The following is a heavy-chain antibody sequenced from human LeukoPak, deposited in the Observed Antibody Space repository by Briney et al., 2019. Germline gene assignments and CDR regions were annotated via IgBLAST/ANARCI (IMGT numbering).Heavy chain of an antibody. Sequence: ASVKVSCKASGYTFTSYGISWVRQAPGQGLEWMGWISAYNGNTNYAQKLQGRVTMTTDTSTSTAYMELRSLRSDDTAVYYCARATAMVTHYYMDVWGKGTTVTISS. CDR1: GYTFTSYG. CDR3: ARATAMVTHYYMDV. D-gene: IGHD5-18*01. CDR2: ISAYNGNT. V-gene: IGHV1-18*01. J-gene: IGHJ6*03.